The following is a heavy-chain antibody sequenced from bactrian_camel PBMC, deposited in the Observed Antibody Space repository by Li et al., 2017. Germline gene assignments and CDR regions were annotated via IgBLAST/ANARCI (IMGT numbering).Heavy chain of an antibody. Sequence: HVQLVESGGGSVETGGSLKLSCTTSGAPFDDGDMGWYRQAPGIECKLISTIVFGGSTFYSDSVKGRFTISHDKFKNTAYLQMNDLKPEDTAMYYCAEAPYRDGFSTKCRGQGTQVTVS. CDR3: AEAPYRDGFSTKC. J-gene: IGHJ4*01. CDR1: GAPFDDGD. V-gene: IGHV3S53*01. D-gene: IGHD4*01. CDR2: IVFGGST.